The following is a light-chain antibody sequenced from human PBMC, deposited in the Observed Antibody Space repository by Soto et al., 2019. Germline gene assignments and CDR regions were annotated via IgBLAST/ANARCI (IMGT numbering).Light chain of an antibody. Sequence: EIVLTQSPGTLSLSPGERATLSCRASQSVSSSHLAWYQQKPGQAPRLLIYGAFNRATGIPDRFSGSGSGTDFTLTISRLEPEDFAVYYCQQYDTSSWTFGQGTKVEIK. CDR3: QQYDTSSWT. J-gene: IGKJ1*01. CDR1: QSVSSSH. CDR2: GAF. V-gene: IGKV3-20*01.